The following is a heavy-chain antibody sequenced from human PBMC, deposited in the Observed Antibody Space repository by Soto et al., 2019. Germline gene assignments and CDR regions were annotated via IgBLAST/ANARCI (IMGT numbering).Heavy chain of an antibody. CDR1: GGSISSGGYY. D-gene: IGHD3-10*01. CDR2: IYYSGST. Sequence: PSETLSLTCTVSGGSISSGGYYWSWIRQHPGKGLEWIGYIYYSGSTYYNPSLKSRVTISVDTSKNQFSLKLSSVTAVDTAVYYCTNSNWFDPWGQGTLVTVSS. CDR3: TNSNWFDP. V-gene: IGHV4-31*03. J-gene: IGHJ5*02.